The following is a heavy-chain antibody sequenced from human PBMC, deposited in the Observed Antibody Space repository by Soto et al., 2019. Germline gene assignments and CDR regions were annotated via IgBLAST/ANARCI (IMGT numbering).Heavy chain of an antibody. V-gene: IGHV3-30*18. Sequence: GGSLRLSCAASGFTFSSYGMHWVRQAPGKGLEWVAVISYDGSNKYYADSVKGRFTISRDNSKSTLYLQMNSLRAEDTAVYYCAKEETSSWYYYGMAVWGQGTTVTVS. D-gene: IGHD6-13*01. CDR1: GFTFSSYG. CDR2: ISYDGSNK. J-gene: IGHJ6*02. CDR3: AKEETSSWYYYGMAV.